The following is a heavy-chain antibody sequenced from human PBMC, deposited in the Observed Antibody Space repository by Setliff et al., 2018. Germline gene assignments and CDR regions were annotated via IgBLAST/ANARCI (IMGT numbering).Heavy chain of an antibody. CDR2: IYYSGTT. D-gene: IGHD2-2*01. V-gene: IGHV4-39*01. CDR1: GGSIISSTYN. J-gene: IGHJ6*04. CDR3: ARRGPGIGLDV. Sequence: KPSETLSLTCSVSGGSIISSTYNWGWIRQPPGKGLEWIGSIYYSGTTYYNPSLESRITMSVDTSNNRFSLKLTSVTAADTALYYCARRGPGIGLDVWGKGTTVTVSS.